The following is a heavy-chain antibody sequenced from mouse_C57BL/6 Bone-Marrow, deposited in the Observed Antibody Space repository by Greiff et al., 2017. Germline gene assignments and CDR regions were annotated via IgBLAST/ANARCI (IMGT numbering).Heavy chain of an antibody. V-gene: IGHV2-9-1*01. J-gene: IGHJ2*01. CDR3: ARKTAQATYYFDY. CDR2: IWTGGGT. D-gene: IGHD3-2*02. Sequence: VQGVESGPGLVAPSQSLSITCTVSGFSLTSYAISWVRQPPGKGLEWLGVIWTGGGTNYNSALKSRLSISKDNSKSQVFLKMNSLQTYDTARYYCARKTAQATYYFDYWGQGTTLTVSS. CDR1: GFSLTSYA.